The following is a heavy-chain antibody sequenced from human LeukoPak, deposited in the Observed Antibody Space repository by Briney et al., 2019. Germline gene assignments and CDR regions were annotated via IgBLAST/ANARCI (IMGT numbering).Heavy chain of an antibody. J-gene: IGHJ4*02. Sequence: GGSLRLSCAASGFTFSSYAMHWVRQAPGKGLEWVAVISYDGSNKYYADSVKGRFTISRDNSKNTLYLQMNSLRAEDTAVYYCARDNYDRAFDYWGQGTLVTVSS. CDR3: ARDNYDRAFDY. D-gene: IGHD4-11*01. CDR2: ISYDGSNK. V-gene: IGHV3-30*04. CDR1: GFTFSSYA.